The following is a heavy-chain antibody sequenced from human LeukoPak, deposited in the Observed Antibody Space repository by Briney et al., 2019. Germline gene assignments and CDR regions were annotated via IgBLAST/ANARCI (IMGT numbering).Heavy chain of an antibody. V-gene: IGHV3-7*01. CDR1: GFPFSSYW. J-gene: IGHJ6*02. Sequence: PGGSLRLSCAASGFPFSSYWMSWVRQAPGKGLEWVANIKQDGGEKFYVDSVKGRFTISRDNSKNTLYLQMNSLRAEDTAVYYCARVVREDVLRYFDWLPTYYYYYGMDVWGQGTTVTVSS. CDR2: IKQDGGEK. CDR3: ARVVREDVLRYFDWLPTYYYYYGMDV. D-gene: IGHD3-9*01.